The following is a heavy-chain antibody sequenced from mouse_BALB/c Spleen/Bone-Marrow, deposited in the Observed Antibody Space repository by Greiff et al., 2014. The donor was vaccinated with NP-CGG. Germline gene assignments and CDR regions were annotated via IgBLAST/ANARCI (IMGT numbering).Heavy chain of an antibody. Sequence: VQLKESGPDLVKPSQSLSFTCTVTGYSITSGYGWHWIRQFPGNKLEWMGYIHYSGSTNYNPSLKSRISITRDTSKNQFFLQLDSVTTEDTATYYCAREARTTARFAYWGQGTLVTVSA. CDR2: IHYSGST. J-gene: IGHJ3*01. D-gene: IGHD1-2*01. CDR1: GYSITSGYG. V-gene: IGHV3-1*02. CDR3: AREARTTARFAY.